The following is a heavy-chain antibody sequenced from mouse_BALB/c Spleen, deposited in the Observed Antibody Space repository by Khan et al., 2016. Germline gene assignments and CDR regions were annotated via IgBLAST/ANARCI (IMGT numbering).Heavy chain of an antibody. V-gene: IGHV5-17*02. CDR2: ISSGSGTM. Sequence: EVELVESGGGLVQPGGSRKLSCAASGFTFSNFGMHWIRQAPEKGLEWVAYISSGSGTMYYADTAKGRFTISRANPKNTLFLQMTSLRSEETAIYYCAGLKDWDVPLDYWGQGTTLTVSS. CDR3: AGLKDWDVPLDY. D-gene: IGHD4-1*01. J-gene: IGHJ2*01. CDR1: GFTFSNFG.